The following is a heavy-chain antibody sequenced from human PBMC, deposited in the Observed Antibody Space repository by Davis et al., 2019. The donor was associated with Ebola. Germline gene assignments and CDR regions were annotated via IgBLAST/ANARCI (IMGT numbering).Heavy chain of an antibody. CDR1: GGPISSGGYS. CDR3: ARGLVVVAATPYYYGMGV. CDR2: LYHSGST. J-gene: IGHJ6*04. D-gene: IGHD2-15*01. Sequence: SETLSLTCAVLGGPISSGGYSWSWIRQPQGKGLDWIGYLYHSGSTNYNPSLKSRVTISVDTSKNQFSLKLSSVTAADTAVYYCARGLVVVAATPYYYGMGVWGKGTTVTVSS. V-gene: IGHV4-30-2*01.